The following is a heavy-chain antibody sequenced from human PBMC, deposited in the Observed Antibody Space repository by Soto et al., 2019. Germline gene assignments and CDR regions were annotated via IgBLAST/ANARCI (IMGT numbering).Heavy chain of an antibody. J-gene: IGHJ4*02. CDR3: ARGWEADY. Sequence: QVQLVQSGAEVQKPGASVKVSCKASGYTFTNFGITWVRQAPGQGLEWMGWISNYNGATNYAPNLQGRVTLTTDISTSTAYMELKSLRSDDTAVYYCARGWEADYWGQGTLVTVSS. CDR1: GYTFTNFG. CDR2: ISNYNGAT. V-gene: IGHV1-18*01. D-gene: IGHD1-26*01.